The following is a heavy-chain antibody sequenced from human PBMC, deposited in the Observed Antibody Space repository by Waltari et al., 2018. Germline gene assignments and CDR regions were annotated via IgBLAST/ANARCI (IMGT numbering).Heavy chain of an antibody. J-gene: IGHJ5*02. CDR1: GYTFTGYY. V-gene: IGHV1-2*02. D-gene: IGHD1-26*01. Sequence: QVQLVQSGAEVKKPGASVKVSCKASGYTFTGYYMHWVRQAPGQGLEWMGWINPNSGGTNYAQKFQGRVTMTRDTSISTAYMELSRLRSDDTAVYYCARDLIVGATMPINWFDPRGQGTLVTVSS. CDR3: ARDLIVGATMPINWFDP. CDR2: INPNSGGT.